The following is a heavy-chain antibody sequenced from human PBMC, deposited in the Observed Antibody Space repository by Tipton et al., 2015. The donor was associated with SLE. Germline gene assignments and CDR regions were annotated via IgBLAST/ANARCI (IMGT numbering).Heavy chain of an antibody. CDR1: NDSVTSNW. V-gene: IGHV4-4*02. CDR3: ARDGDYSDSIYKWFDP. Sequence: GLVKPSGTLSLTCDVPNDSVTSNWWSWVRQPPGKGLEWIVETFHTGTPYYNASFQSRVTVSLDKSTAQLSLDLRSVTAADTAVYYCARDGDYSDSIYKWFDPWGQGTLVTVSS. J-gene: IGHJ5*02. CDR2: TFHTGTP. D-gene: IGHD4-11*01.